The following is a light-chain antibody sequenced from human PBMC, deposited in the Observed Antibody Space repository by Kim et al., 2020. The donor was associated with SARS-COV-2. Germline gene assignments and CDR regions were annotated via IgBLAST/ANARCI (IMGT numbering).Light chain of an antibody. J-gene: IGKJ2*01. CDR3: QQSYSTPYT. V-gene: IGKV1-39*01. Sequence: DIQMTQSPSSLSASVGDRVTITCRASQSISGYLNWYQQKPGKAPKLLIYAASSLQSGVPSGFSGSGSETDFTLTISSLQPEDFATYYCQQSYSTPYTFGLGTKLEI. CDR2: AAS. CDR1: QSISGY.